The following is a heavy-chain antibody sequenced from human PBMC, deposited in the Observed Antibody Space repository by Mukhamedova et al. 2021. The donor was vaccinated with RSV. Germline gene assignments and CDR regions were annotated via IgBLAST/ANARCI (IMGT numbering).Heavy chain of an antibody. Sequence: EYMGGIIPIFGTANYAQKFQGRVTITADKSTSTAYMELSSLRSEDTAVYYCARNGLVAGRYGFGYWGQRTLVTVSS. D-gene: IGHD6-19*01. CDR3: ARNGLVAGRYGFGY. J-gene: IGHJ4*02. V-gene: IGHV1-69*06. CDR2: IIPIFGTA.